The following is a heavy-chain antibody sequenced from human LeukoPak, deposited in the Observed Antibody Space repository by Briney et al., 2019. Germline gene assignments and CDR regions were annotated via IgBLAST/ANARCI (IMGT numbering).Heavy chain of an antibody. V-gene: IGHV3-48*01. CDR2: IGISSGNT. CDR3: ARDYKYAFDN. CDR1: GFRFSDCS. J-gene: IGHJ4*02. D-gene: IGHD5-24*01. Sequence: GGSLRLPCAASGFRFSDCSMNWVRQAPGKGLEWISYIGISSGNTNYADSVKGRFTISGDKAKNSLYLQMNSLRVEDTAVYYCARDYKYAFDNWGQGTLVTVSS.